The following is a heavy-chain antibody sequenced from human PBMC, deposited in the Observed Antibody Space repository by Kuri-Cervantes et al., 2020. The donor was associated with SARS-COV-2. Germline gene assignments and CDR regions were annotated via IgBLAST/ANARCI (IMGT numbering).Heavy chain of an antibody. V-gene: IGHV1-69*13. Sequence: SVNDSCKASGYTVAIYGISWVRQALGQGLEWMGGIIPTFGTANYAQKFLGRVTIPPDESTSTAYMELSSLRSENTAVYYCARGTPTALLGLSDLCFDYWGQGTLVTVSS. J-gene: IGHJ4*02. CDR1: GYTVAIYG. D-gene: IGHD2-15*01. CDR3: ARGTPTALLGLSDLCFDY. CDR2: IIPTFGTA.